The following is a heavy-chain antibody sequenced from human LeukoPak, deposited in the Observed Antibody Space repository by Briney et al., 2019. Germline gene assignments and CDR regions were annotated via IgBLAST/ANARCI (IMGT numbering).Heavy chain of an antibody. D-gene: IGHD1-26*01. V-gene: IGHV3-64*01. Sequence: GRSLRLSCVASGFSFSTYAMHCVRHAAGKGLECVSAISSNGGSTYYANSVKGRFTISRDNSKNTLYLQMGSLRAEDMAVYYCARGSIVGADFDYWGQGTLVTVSS. CDR1: GFSFSTYA. J-gene: IGHJ4*02. CDR3: ARGSIVGADFDY. CDR2: ISSNGGST.